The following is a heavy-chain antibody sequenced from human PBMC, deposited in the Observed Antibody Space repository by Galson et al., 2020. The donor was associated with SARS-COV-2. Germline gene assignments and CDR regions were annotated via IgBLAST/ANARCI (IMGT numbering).Heavy chain of an antibody. CDR2: ISAYNGNT. CDR1: GYTFTSYG. Sequence: ASVKVSCKASGYTFTSYGISWVRQAPGQGLEWMGWISAYNGNTNYAQKLQGRVTMTTDTSTSTAYMELRSLRSDDTAVYYCARDAPRYYDWWSGYCWGFGGVYFYCMGGWGKGTTVT. J-gene: IGHJ6*03. V-gene: IGHV1-18*01. CDR3: ARDAPRYYDWWSGYCWGFGGVYFYCMGG. D-gene: IGHD3-3*01.